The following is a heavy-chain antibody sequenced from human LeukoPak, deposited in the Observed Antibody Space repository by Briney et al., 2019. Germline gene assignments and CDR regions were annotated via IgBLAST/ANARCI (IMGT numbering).Heavy chain of an antibody. CDR1: GGTFSSYA. Sequence: SVTVSCQASGGTFSSYAISWVRQAPGQGLEWMGGIIPIFGTAIYAQKFQGRVTMTRNTYISTAYMELSSLRSEDTAVYYCAREHTLDAFDIWGQGTMVTVSS. D-gene: IGHD2-2*02. CDR3: AREHTLDAFDI. CDR2: IIPIFGTA. V-gene: IGHV1-69*05. J-gene: IGHJ3*02.